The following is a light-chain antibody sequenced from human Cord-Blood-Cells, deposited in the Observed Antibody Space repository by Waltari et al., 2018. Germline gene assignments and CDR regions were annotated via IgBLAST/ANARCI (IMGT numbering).Light chain of an antibody. J-gene: IGLJ2*01. CDR1: TSNFGAVYD. V-gene: IGLV1-40*01. CDR2: GNS. CDR3: QSYDSSLSVV. Sequence: QSVLTLPPSVSGPPGQRITLARTASTSNFGAVYDFPWDQQLPGTAPKLLRYGNSNRPSGVPDRFSGSKSGTSASLAITGLQAEDEADYYCQSYDSSLSVVFGGGTKLTVL.